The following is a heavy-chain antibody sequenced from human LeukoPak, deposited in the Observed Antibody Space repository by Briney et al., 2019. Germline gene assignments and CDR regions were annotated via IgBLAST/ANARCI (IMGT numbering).Heavy chain of an antibody. J-gene: IGHJ4*02. V-gene: IGHV4-39*01. CDR2: IYYSGST. D-gene: IGHD4-17*01. CDR1: GGSISSSSYY. CDR3: ARAGLNGDVDY. Sequence: SETLSLTCTVSGGSISSSSYYWGWLRQPPGKGLGWIGSIYYSGSTYYNPSLKSRVTISVDTSKNQFSLKLSSVTAADTAVYYCARAGLNGDVDYWGQGTLVTVSS.